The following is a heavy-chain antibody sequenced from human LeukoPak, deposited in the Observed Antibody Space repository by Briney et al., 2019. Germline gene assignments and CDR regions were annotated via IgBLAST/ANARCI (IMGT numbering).Heavy chain of an antibody. D-gene: IGHD4-17*01. CDR1: GYTLTELS. V-gene: IGHV1-24*01. J-gene: IGHJ4*02. CDR3: ATVAWGTTVTALHFDY. CDR2: FDPEDGET. Sequence: ASVKVSCKVSGYTLTELSMHWVRQAPGKGLEWMGGFDPEDGETVYAQKFQGRATMTEDTSTDTAYMELSSLRSEDTAVYYCATVAWGTTVTALHFDYWGQGTLVTVSS.